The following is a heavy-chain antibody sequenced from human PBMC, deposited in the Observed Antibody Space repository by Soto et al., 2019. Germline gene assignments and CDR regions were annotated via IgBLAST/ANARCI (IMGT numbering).Heavy chain of an antibody. Sequence: VSLKASRQESLYTLTSYGISWVRQAPGQGLEWMGWISAYNGNTNYAQKLQGRVTMTTDTSTSTAYMELRSLRSDDTAVYYCARVLATLYYGMDVWGQGNTVTVS. J-gene: IGHJ6*02. CDR3: ARVLATLYYGMDV. D-gene: IGHD5-12*01. CDR1: LYTLTSYG. CDR2: ISAYNGNT. V-gene: IGHV1-18*04.